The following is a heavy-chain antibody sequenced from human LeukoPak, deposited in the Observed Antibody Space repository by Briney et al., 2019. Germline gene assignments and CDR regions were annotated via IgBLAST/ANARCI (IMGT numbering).Heavy chain of an antibody. CDR3: ARGPYIVVMVAATPLYNWFDP. J-gene: IGHJ5*02. V-gene: IGHV4-34*01. CDR1: GGSFSGYY. CDR2: INHSGST. Sequence: PSETLSLTCAVYGGSFSGYYWSWIRQPPGKGLEWIGEINHSGSTNYNPSLKSRVTISVDTSKNQFSLKLSSVTAADTAVYYCARGPYIVVMVAATPLYNWFDPWGQGTLVTVSS. D-gene: IGHD2-15*01.